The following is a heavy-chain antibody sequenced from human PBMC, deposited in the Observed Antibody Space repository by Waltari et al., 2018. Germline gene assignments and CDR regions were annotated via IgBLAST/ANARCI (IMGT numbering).Heavy chain of an antibody. CDR1: GFTVSTFW. D-gene: IGHD1-26*01. CDR2: IKQDGSDK. CDR3: AKGHSGSYGLKD. V-gene: IGHV3-7*01. Sequence: EVQLVESGGVLVPPGGSMRLSCVASGFTVSTFWMSWVRQTPGKGLECVANIKQDGSDKKYVDSVKGRFSISRDNAVNSLYLEMNGLRPEDTAVYYCAKGHSGSYGLKDWGQGTLVTVSS. J-gene: IGHJ4*02.